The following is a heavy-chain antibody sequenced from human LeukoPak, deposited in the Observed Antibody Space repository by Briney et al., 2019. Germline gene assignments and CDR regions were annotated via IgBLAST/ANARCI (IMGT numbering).Heavy chain of an antibody. V-gene: IGHV3-13*01. CDR3: ARAAAGTLAFDI. Sequence: TGRSLRLSCAASGFTFSSYDMHWVRQATEKGLEWVSAIGTAVDTYYPGSVKGRSTISRENAKNSLYLQMNSLRAGDTAVYYCARAAAGTLAFDIWGQGTVVTVSS. CDR1: GFTFSSYD. CDR2: IGTAVDT. J-gene: IGHJ3*02. D-gene: IGHD6-13*01.